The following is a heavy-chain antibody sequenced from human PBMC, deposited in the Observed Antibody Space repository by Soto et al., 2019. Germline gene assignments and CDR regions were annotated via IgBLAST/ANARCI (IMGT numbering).Heavy chain of an antibody. CDR1: VSFGTYY. Sequence: QVQLQESGPGLVQPSETLSLTCVGVSFGTYYWSWIRQPPGKGLEWLGYIFSSEHFKYNPSLKSRLTISVDPSTNHVSLRLASVTAADTAVYYCAREGGGYRFDPWGQGTLVTVSS. CDR3: AREGGGYRFDP. D-gene: IGHD3-16*02. J-gene: IGHJ5*02. V-gene: IGHV4-59*01. CDR2: IFSSEHF.